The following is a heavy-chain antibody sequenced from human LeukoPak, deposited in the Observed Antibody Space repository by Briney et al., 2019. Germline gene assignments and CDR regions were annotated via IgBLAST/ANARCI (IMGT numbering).Heavy chain of an antibody. D-gene: IGHD1-26*01. Sequence: GGSLRLSCAASGFTFSSYAMSWVRQAPGKGLEWVSGICTSGVSTYYTDSVKGRFTISRGNSKKTLYLQMNSLRAEDTAVYYCAKDPFVFESGSYLIDYWGQGTLVTVSS. CDR1: GFTFSSYA. J-gene: IGHJ4*02. CDR3: AKDPFVFESGSYLIDY. V-gene: IGHV3-23*01. CDR2: ICTSGVST.